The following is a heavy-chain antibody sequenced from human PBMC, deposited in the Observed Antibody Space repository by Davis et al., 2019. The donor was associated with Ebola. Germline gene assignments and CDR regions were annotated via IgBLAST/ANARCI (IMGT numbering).Heavy chain of an antibody. J-gene: IGHJ5*02. Sequence: SETLSLTCAVSGGSISSSNWWSWVRQPPGKGLEWIGEINHSGSTNYNPSLKSRVTISVDTSKNQFSLKLSSVTAADTAVYYCARGVGATTGWFDPWGQGTLVTVSS. V-gene: IGHV4-4*02. D-gene: IGHD1-26*01. CDR2: INHSGST. CDR3: ARGVGATTGWFDP. CDR1: GGSISSSNW.